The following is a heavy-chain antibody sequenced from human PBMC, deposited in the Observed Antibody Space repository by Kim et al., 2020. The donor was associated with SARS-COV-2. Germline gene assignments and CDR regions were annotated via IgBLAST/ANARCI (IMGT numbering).Heavy chain of an antibody. D-gene: IGHD5-18*01. Sequence: SVKVSCKASGGTFSSYAISWVRQAPGQGLEWMGRIIHILGIANYAQKFQGRVTITADKSTSTAYMELSSLRSEDTAVYYCARGRKWIQLWLEDFDYWGQGNLVTVSS. J-gene: IGHJ4*02. V-gene: IGHV1-69*04. CDR1: GGTFSSYA. CDR3: ARGRKWIQLWLEDFDY. CDR2: IIHILGIA.